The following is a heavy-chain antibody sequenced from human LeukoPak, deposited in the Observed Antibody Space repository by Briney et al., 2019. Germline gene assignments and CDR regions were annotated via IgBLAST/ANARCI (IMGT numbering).Heavy chain of an antibody. D-gene: IGHD1-1*01. Sequence: ASVKVSCKASGYTFTGHYLDWWRQAPGQGLEWMGRINPNGGDTKYAQKQRFQGRVTMTTDTSISTGYMELSSLSSDDTAVFYCARPNWNTETPDYWGQGTLVTVSS. CDR2: INPNGGDT. CDR1: GYTFTGHY. V-gene: IGHV1-2*06. CDR3: ARPNWNTETPDY. J-gene: IGHJ4*02.